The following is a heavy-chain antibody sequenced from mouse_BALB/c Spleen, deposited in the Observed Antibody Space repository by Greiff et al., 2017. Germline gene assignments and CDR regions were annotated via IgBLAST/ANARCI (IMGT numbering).Heavy chain of an antibody. CDR3: ARGFITTVVGAMDY. D-gene: IGHD1-1*01. CDR2: ISSGGST. J-gene: IGHJ4*01. V-gene: IGHV5-6-5*01. Sequence: EVMLVESGGGLVKPGGSLKLSCAASGFTFSDYYMYWVRQTPEKRLEWVASISSGGSTYYPDSVKGRFTISRDNARNILYLQMSSLRSEDTAMYYCARGFITTVVGAMDYWGQGTSVTVSS. CDR1: GFTFSDYY.